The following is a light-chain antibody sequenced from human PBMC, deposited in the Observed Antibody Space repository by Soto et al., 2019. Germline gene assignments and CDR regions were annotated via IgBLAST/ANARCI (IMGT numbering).Light chain of an antibody. CDR1: QDIGNL. CDR3: QQYDDGPRVS. Sequence: DIEMTQSPSSLSASVGDRVTISCQASQDIGNLLNWYQQRPNNAPRLIMYHASYLETGVPSRFSGSGSGALCNFTIRSFQGEDLGTYFCQQYDDGPRVSFGPGTRVD. V-gene: IGKV1-33*01. CDR2: HAS. J-gene: IGKJ3*01.